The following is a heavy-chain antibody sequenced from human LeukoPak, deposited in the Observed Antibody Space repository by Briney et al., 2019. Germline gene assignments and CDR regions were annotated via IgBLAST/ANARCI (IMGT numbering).Heavy chain of an antibody. J-gene: IGHJ6*02. V-gene: IGHV4-59*10. CDR3: ARHFSADFFYGMDV. CDR1: GGSFSGYY. Sequence: PSETLSLTCAVYGGSFSGYYWSWIRQPAGKGLEWIGRIYTSGSTNYNPSLKSRVTMSVDTSKNQFSLKLSSVTAADTAVYYCARHFSADFFYGMDVWGQGTTVTVSS. D-gene: IGHD2/OR15-2a*01. CDR2: IYTSGST.